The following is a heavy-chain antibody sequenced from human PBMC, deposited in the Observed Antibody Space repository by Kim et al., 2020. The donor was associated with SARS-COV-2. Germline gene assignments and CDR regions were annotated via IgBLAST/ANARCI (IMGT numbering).Heavy chain of an antibody. CDR3: VREPAS. V-gene: IGHV3-11*01. Sequence: SYGSSPEYADPVNGRFTISRDKAKKSLSLQMTRLTPEDTAVYYCVREPASWGQGTLVTVSS. CDR2: SYGSSP. J-gene: IGHJ5*02.